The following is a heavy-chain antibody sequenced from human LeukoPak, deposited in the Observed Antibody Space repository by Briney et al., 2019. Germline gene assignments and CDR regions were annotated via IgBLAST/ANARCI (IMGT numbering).Heavy chain of an antibody. D-gene: IGHD1-26*01. CDR2: IIPIFGTA. V-gene: IGHV1-69*05. CDR3: ASGTYSGCNRKPNWFDP. CDR1: GGTFSSYA. J-gene: IGHJ5*02. Sequence: SVKVSCKASGGTFSSYAISWVRQAPGQGLEWMGGIIPIFGTANYAQKFQGRVTITTDESTSTAYMELSSLRSEDTAVYYCASGTYSGCNRKPNWFDPWGQGTLVTVSS.